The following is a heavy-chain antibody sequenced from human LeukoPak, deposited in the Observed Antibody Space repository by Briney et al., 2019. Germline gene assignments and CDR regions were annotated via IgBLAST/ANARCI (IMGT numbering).Heavy chain of an antibody. J-gene: IGHJ5*02. Sequence: SVKVSCKASGGTFSSYAISWVRQAPGQGLEWMGGIIPIFGTANYARKFQGRVTITTDESTSTAYMELSSLRSEDTAVYYCARDRYCSSTSCYRDNWFDPWGQGTLVTVSS. V-gene: IGHV1-69*05. CDR1: GGTFSSYA. CDR2: IIPIFGTA. D-gene: IGHD2-2*02. CDR3: ARDRYCSSTSCYRDNWFDP.